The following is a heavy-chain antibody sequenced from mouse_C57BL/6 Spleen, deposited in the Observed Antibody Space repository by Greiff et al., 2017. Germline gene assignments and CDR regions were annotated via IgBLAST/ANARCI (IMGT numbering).Heavy chain of an antibody. J-gene: IGHJ2*01. V-gene: IGHV3-6*01. Sequence: EVKLMESGPGLVKPSQSLSLTCSVTGYSITSGYYWNWIRQFPGNKLEWMGYISYDGSNNYNPSLKNRISITRDTSKNQFFLKLNSVATEDTATYYCATHYGSTFDYWGQGTTLTVSS. CDR2: ISYDGSN. CDR3: ATHYGSTFDY. CDR1: GYSITSGYY. D-gene: IGHD1-1*01.